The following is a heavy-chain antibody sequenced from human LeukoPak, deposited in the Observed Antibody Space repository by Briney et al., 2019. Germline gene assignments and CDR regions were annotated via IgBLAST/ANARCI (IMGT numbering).Heavy chain of an antibody. D-gene: IGHD3-3*01. CDR1: GFTFSSYW. CDR3: ARDSSIFGVF. CDR2: IKHDGSEK. V-gene: IGHV3-7*01. Sequence: GGSLRLSCAASGFTFSSYWLSWVRQAPGKGLEWVANIKHDGSEKYYMDSVKGRFTISRDNAKNSLYMQMNSLRAEDTAVYYCARDSSIFGVFWGQGTLVTVSS. J-gene: IGHJ4*02.